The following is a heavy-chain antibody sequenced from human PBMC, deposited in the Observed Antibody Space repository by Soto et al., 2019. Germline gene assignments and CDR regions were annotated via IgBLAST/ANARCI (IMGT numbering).Heavy chain of an antibody. CDR2: ISGSGGST. V-gene: IGHV3-23*01. J-gene: IGHJ6*03. D-gene: IGHD2-2*01. Sequence: GGSLRLSCAASGFTFSSYSMSWVRQAPGKGLEWVSAISGSGGSTYYADSVKGRFTISRGNSKNTLYLQMNSLRAEDTAVYYCAKTENFNCSSTSCPTAYYYYYYMVVWGKGTTVTVSS. CDR1: GFTFSSYS. CDR3: AKTENFNCSSTSCPTAYYYYYYMVV.